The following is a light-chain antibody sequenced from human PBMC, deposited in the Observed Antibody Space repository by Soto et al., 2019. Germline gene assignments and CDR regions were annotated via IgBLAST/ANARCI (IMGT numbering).Light chain of an antibody. J-gene: IGKJ2*01. CDR3: LRYGDSPPAYT. V-gene: IGKV3-20*01. CDR1: QSVSSRN. Sequence: EIVLTQSPGTVSLSPGERATLSCRASQSVSSRNLAWYRQKPGQAPSLLIFGASNRATGIPDRFSGSGSGTDFTLNISRLEPEDCAVYYCLRYGDSPPAYTFGQGNKLEIK. CDR2: GAS.